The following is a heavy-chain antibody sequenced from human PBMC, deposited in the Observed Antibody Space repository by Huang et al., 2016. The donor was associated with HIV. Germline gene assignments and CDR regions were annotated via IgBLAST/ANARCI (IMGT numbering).Heavy chain of an antibody. J-gene: IGHJ4*02. CDR3: ARTGSYYYGSGSYHFGDY. CDR2: VSSDGSNK. D-gene: IGHD3-10*01. Sequence: QVQLVESGGGVVQPGRSLRLSCAASGFAFSSYAMHWVRQGPGKGLGWGTVVSSDGSNKNHAHSVKGRFTISREKSKGTVYVQMNSLRPEDTAVYSCARTGSYYYGSGSYHFGDYWGQGTLVTVSS. V-gene: IGHV3-30-3*01. CDR1: GFAFSSYA.